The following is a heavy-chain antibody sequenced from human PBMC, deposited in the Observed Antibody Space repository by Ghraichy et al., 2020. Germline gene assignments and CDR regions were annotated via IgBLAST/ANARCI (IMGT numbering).Heavy chain of an antibody. CDR3: VRPTLGFNGGYYWAIDH. D-gene: IGHD4-17*01. CDR1: GFSFNKYV. CDR2: VTDSGHNT. J-gene: IGHJ4*02. Sequence: GGSLRLSCVISGFSFNKYVTNWVRQAPGGGLEWVSSVTDSGHNTYNGDAVKGRFTSSIDTSRNTVYLHMNNLRGEDTAVYYCVRPTLGFNGGYYWAIDHWGQGALVTVSS. V-gene: IGHV3-23*01.